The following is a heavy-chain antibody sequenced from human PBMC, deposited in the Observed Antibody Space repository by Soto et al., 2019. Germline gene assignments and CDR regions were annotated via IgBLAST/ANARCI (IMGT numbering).Heavy chain of an antibody. D-gene: IGHD3-10*01. Sequence: VSLRLSCLASGFTFSSYAMSWVRQAPGKGLEWVSGISGSGGNTYYPDSVKGRFTISRDNSKNTLFLQMSSLRAEDTAVYYCAKDLLHRSGSYGNYFDYWGQGTLVTVSS. CDR3: AKDLLHRSGSYGNYFDY. J-gene: IGHJ4*02. V-gene: IGHV3-23*01. CDR2: ISGSGGNT. CDR1: GFTFSSYA.